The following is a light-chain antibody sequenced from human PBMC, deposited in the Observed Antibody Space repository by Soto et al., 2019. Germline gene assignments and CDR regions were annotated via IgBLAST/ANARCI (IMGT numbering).Light chain of an antibody. V-gene: IGKV1-39*01. CDR3: QQSYSTLGT. Sequence: DIQMTQSPSSLSASVGDRVTITCRASQGIRNDLAWYQQKPGKAPKRLIYSASILQSGVPSRFSGSGSGRVFTLTINSLQPEDFATYYCQQSYSTLGTFGRGTRVEI. CDR1: QGIRND. J-gene: IGKJ1*01. CDR2: SAS.